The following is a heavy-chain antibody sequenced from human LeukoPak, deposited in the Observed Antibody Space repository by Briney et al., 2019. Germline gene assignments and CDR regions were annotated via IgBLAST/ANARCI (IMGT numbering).Heavy chain of an antibody. J-gene: IGHJ4*02. D-gene: IGHD3-10*01. CDR2: ISSSGSTI. CDR3: ARTTYYYGSGSYGFDY. Sequence: GGSLRLSCAASGFTFSSYEMNWVRQAPGKGLEWVSYISSSGSTIYYADSVKGRFTISRDNAKNSLYLQMNSLRAEDTAVYYCARTTYYYGSGSYGFDYWGQGTLVTVSS. V-gene: IGHV3-48*03. CDR1: GFTFSSYE.